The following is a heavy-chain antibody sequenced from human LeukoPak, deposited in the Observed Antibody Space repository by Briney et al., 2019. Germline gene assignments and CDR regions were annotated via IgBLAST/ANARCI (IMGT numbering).Heavy chain of an antibody. D-gene: IGHD6-19*01. CDR3: SNGRTSSGTLQHDY. CDR1: GSGFIFSNYG. J-gene: IGHJ4*02. CDR2: ISGSSAST. V-gene: IGHV3-23*01. Sequence: PGGSLRLSCAASGSGFIFSNYGVRWVRQAPGKGLEWVSAISGSSASTYYADSVKGRFTISRDNSENTLYLQMNSLRAEDTALYYCSNGRTSSGTLQHDYWGQGTLVTVSS.